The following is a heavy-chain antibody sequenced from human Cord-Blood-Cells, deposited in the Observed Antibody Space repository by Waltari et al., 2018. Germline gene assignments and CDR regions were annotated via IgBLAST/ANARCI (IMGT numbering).Heavy chain of an antibody. CDR1: GYTFTGYY. V-gene: IGHV1-2*02. Sequence: QVQLVQSGAEVKKPGASVKVSCKASGYTFTGYYMHWVREAPGQGLEWMGWRHPTSGDTNYAQKFQDRVTMTRDTSIITAYMELRRLRSDATAVYYCARVGSGDYWGQGTLVTVSS. J-gene: IGHJ4*02. CDR2: RHPTSGDT. CDR3: ARVGSGDY. D-gene: IGHD3-10*01.